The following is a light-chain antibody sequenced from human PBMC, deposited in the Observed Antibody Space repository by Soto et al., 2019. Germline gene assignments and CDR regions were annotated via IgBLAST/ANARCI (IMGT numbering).Light chain of an antibody. CDR2: AAS. J-gene: IGKJ4*01. CDR1: QNINIF. CDR3: QERYSTPLA. Sequence: DIQVTQSPSPLSASVGDRVTITCRTSQNINIFLHWYQQKPGKAPMLVISAASNLETGVPSRFSGRGSGTEFTLTISNLQPGDSALYFCQERYSTPLAFGGGTRVEIK. V-gene: IGKV1-39*01.